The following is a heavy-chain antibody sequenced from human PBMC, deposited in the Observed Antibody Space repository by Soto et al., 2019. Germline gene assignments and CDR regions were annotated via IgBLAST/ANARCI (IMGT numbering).Heavy chain of an antibody. CDR3: AKGSGSYPDY. CDR2: IGGSDGSA. CDR1: GFTFSTYA. Sequence: GGSLRLSCAASGFTFSTYAMTWVRQAPGKGLAWVSTIGGSDGSAYYADSVKGRFTISRDNSKNTLYLQMNTLRAEDTAVYYCAKGSGSYPDYWGQGTLVTVSS. V-gene: IGHV3-23*01. J-gene: IGHJ4*02. D-gene: IGHD3-10*01.